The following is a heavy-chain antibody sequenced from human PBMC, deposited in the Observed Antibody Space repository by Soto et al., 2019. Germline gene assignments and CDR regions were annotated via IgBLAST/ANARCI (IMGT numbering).Heavy chain of an antibody. V-gene: IGHV1-69*13. CDR2: IIPIFGTA. CDR3: AATATVTTSYFAYYGMDV. D-gene: IGHD4-17*01. J-gene: IGHJ6*02. CDR1: GGTFSSYA. Sequence: SVKVSCKASGGTFSSYAISWVRQAPGQGLEWMGGIIPIFGTANYAQKFQGRVTITADESTSTAYMELSSLRSEDTAVYYCAATATVTTSYFAYYGMDVWGQGTTVTVSS.